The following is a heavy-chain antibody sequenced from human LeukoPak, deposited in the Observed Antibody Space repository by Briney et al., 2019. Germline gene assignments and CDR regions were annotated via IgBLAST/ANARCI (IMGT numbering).Heavy chain of an antibody. Sequence: PGGSLRLSCAASGFTFSSYAMSWVRQAPGKGLEWVANIKQDGSEKYYVDSVKGRFTISRDNAKNSLYLQMNSLRAEDTAVYYCARVQNYYYCYMDVWGKGTTVTVSS. CDR2: IKQDGSEK. V-gene: IGHV3-7*01. J-gene: IGHJ6*03. D-gene: IGHD1-1*01. CDR3: ARVQNYYYCYMDV. CDR1: GFTFSSYA.